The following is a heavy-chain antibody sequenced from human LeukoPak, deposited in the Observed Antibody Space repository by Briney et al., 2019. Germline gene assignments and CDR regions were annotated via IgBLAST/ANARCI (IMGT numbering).Heavy chain of an antibody. D-gene: IGHD6-13*01. J-gene: IGHJ6*04. Sequence: ASVKVSCKASGYTFTTYGINWVRQAPGQGLEWMGWISVYNDNTYYTQKLQGRVTMTTDTSTSTAYMELGSLISDDTAVYYCARGVSSWYYGMDVXGXGTXVIVSS. CDR1: GYTFTTYG. CDR3: ARGVSSWYYGMDV. V-gene: IGHV1-18*01. CDR2: ISVYNDNT.